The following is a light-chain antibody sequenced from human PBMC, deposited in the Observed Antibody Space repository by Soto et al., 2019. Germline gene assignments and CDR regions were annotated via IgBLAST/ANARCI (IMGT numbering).Light chain of an antibody. CDR1: QNIDNK. CDR2: GAS. J-gene: IGKJ1*01. Sequence: EIVMTQSPATLSVSPGERATLSCRASQNIDNKLVWYQQKPGQVPRLLIFGASRRATGIPDRFSGSGSGTNFTLTISRLEPEDFAVYYCQQYGKLPRTFGQGTKVDIK. V-gene: IGKV3-20*01. CDR3: QQYGKLPRT.